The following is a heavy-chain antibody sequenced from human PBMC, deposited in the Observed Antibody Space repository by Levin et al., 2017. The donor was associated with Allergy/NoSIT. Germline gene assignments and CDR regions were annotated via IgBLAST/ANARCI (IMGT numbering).Heavy chain of an antibody. CDR2: IRQDGNKT. CDR1: GFPFNNYW. Sequence: GGSLRLSCRASGFPFNNYWMSWVRQAPGKGLEWVANIRQDGNKTYYVDSVEGRSTITRDNAENSLYLHMHSLRAEDTAVYYCARLMVRGGVDWFDPWGPGTLLTVSS. CDR3: ARLMVRGGVDWFDP. J-gene: IGHJ5*02. V-gene: IGHV3-7*01. D-gene: IGHD3-10*01.